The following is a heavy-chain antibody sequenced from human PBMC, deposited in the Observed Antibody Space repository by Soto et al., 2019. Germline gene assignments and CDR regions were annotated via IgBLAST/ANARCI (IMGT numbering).Heavy chain of an antibody. Sequence: EVQLVESGGVAVQPGGSLRLSCAASGFTFDAYAMHWVRQAPGKGLEWVSLISWDGGNTFYADSVKGRFTVSRDNSKNDLYLQMNSLRVDDSALYYCARDAPRYCSSSSCSTGFDPWGQGTLVTVSS. V-gene: IGHV3-43D*04. CDR2: ISWDGGNT. CDR1: GFTFDAYA. CDR3: ARDAPRYCSSSSCSTGFDP. D-gene: IGHD2-15*01. J-gene: IGHJ5*02.